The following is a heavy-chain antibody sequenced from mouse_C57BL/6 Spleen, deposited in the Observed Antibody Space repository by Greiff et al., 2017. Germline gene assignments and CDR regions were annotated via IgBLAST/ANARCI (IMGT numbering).Heavy chain of an antibody. V-gene: IGHV1-55*01. CDR3: ARGGYFDV. CDR1: GYTFTSYW. J-gene: IGHJ1*03. CDR2: IYPGSGST. Sequence: QVQLQQPGAELVKPGASVKMSCKASGYTFTSYWITWVKQRPGQGLEWIGDIYPGSGSTNYNEKFKSKATLTVDRSSSTAYMQLSSLTSEDSAVYYWARGGYFDVWGTGTTVTVSS.